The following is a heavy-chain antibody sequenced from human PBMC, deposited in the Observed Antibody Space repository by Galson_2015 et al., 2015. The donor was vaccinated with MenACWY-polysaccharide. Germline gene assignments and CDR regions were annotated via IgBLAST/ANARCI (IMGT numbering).Heavy chain of an antibody. CDR1: RYSFTKYL. D-gene: IGHD2-2*01. J-gene: IGHJ5*02. CDR3: ARDYAALSVVVLPGFYFDP. CDR2: INTGSGNT. Sequence: SVKVSCKASRYSFTKYLMYWLRQAPGQRLEYMGWINTGSGNTKVSQKSQDRVTITGDTSTNTVFLELSSLKSEDTAVYYCARDYAALSVVVLPGFYFDPWGQGTLVIVSS. V-gene: IGHV1-3*04.